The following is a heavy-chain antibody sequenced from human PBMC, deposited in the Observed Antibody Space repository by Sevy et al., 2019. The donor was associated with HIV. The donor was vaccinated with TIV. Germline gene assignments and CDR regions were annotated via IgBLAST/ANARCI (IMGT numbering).Heavy chain of an antibody. D-gene: IGHD2-2*01. CDR1: GFTFSTYS. V-gene: IGHV3-48*01. CDR2: ISSSSSTI. Sequence: GGSLRLSCAASGFTFSTYSMNWVRQAPGKGLEWDSYISSSSSTIYYVDSVKCRFTISRDNAKNSLYLLLNSLRAEDTAVYYCARGILCSSTSCYGMDVWGQGTTVTVSS. J-gene: IGHJ6*02. CDR3: ARGILCSSTSCYGMDV.